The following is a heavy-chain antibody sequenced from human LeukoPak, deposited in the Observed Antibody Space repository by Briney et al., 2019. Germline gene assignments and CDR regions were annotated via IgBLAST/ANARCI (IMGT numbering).Heavy chain of an antibody. V-gene: IGHV3-48*02. Sequence: GGSLRLSCAASGFTFSSCSMNWVRQAPGKGLEWVSYISSSGTTIYYADSVKGRFTISRDNAKNSQYLQMNSLRDEDTAVYYCARDYSSNWLFDYWGQGTLVTVSS. D-gene: IGHD6-13*01. J-gene: IGHJ4*02. CDR1: GFTFSSCS. CDR2: ISSSGTTI. CDR3: ARDYSSNWLFDY.